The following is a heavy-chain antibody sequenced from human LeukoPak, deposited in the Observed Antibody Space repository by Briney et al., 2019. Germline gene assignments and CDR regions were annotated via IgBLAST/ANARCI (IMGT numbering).Heavy chain of an antibody. Sequence: GGSLRLSCAASGFTFSSYAMHWVRQAPGKGLEWVAFIRYDGSNKYYADSVKGRFTISRDNSKNTLYLQMNSLRAEDTAVYYCAKGVVVAAIRGAFDIWGQGTMVTVSS. V-gene: IGHV3-30*02. CDR2: IRYDGSNK. D-gene: IGHD2-15*01. CDR1: GFTFSSYA. CDR3: AKGVVVAAIRGAFDI. J-gene: IGHJ3*02.